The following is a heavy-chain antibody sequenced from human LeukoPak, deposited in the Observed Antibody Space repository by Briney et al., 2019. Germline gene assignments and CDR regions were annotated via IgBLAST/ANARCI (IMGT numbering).Heavy chain of an antibody. CDR1: GLSFSTSW. Sequence: GGSLRLSCAVSGLSFSTSWMDWVRQAPGKGLEWVASINPDESEKYSAGSVKGRFTISRDNAKNSLYLQMNSLRDEDTAVYYCAREGSSSWQYYYYGMDVWGQGTTVTVSS. V-gene: IGHV3-7*01. J-gene: IGHJ6*02. CDR3: AREGSSSWQYYYYGMDV. D-gene: IGHD6-13*01. CDR2: INPDESEK.